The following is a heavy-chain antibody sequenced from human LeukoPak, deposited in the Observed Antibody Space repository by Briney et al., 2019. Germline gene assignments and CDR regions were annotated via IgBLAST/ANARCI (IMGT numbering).Heavy chain of an antibody. Sequence: SETLSLTCTVSGYSISSGYYWGWIRQPPGKGLEWIGTIYYSGSTYYNPSLKSRVTISVDTSKNQFSLKLSSVTAADTAVYYCARGTVDIEYWGQGTLVTVSS. J-gene: IGHJ4*02. D-gene: IGHD5-12*01. CDR1: GYSISSGYY. CDR3: ARGTVDIEY. CDR2: IYYSGST. V-gene: IGHV4-38-2*02.